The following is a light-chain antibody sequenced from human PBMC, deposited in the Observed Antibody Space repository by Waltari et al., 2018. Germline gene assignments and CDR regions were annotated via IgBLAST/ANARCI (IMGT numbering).Light chain of an antibody. CDR3: QKYNDWPYS. Sequence: ETVMMQSPATLSLSPGERATLSCRASQSVGSTLAWYQQQPGQAPRLLIYYASSRATGIPDRFSGSGSGTEFTLTISSLDPEDVGVYYCQKYNDWPYSFGQGTKVEIK. J-gene: IGKJ2*03. CDR2: YAS. V-gene: IGKV3D-15*01. CDR1: QSVGST.